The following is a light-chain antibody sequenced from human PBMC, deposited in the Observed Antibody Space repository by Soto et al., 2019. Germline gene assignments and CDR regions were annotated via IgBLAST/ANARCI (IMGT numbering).Light chain of an antibody. Sequence: MMMTQSPATLSVSPWERVTLSCRTSHSVNSHVAWYQQKPGQAPRLPLYGASTRATGIPVRFSGSGFGTEFTLTISSLQSEDFAVYYCQQYKNWPLFGQGTRLEIK. CDR1: HSVNSH. V-gene: IGKV3-15*01. J-gene: IGKJ5*01. CDR3: QQYKNWPL. CDR2: GAS.